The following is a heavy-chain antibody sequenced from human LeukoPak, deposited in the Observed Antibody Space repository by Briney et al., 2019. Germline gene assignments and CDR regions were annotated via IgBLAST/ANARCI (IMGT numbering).Heavy chain of an antibody. J-gene: IGHJ4*02. CDR1: GYTFTSYY. CDR2: INPSGGST. Sequence: GASVKVSCKASGYTFTSYYMHWVRQAPGQGLEWMGIINPSGGSTSYAQKFQGRVTMTRDMSTSTVYMELSSLRSEDTAVYYCARGGYDSSGYYYDDPGYWGQGTLVTVSS. V-gene: IGHV1-46*01. D-gene: IGHD3-22*01. CDR3: ARGGYDSSGYYYDDPGY.